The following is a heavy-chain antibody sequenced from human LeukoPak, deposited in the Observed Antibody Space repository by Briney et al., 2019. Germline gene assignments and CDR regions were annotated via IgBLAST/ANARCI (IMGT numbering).Heavy chain of an antibody. CDR2: IYTSGST. CDR3: ARDVRIAAAGPYYFDY. V-gene: IGHV4-61*02. D-gene: IGHD6-13*01. CDR1: GGSISSGSYY. J-gene: IGHJ4*02. Sequence: SQTLSLTCTVSGGSISSGSYYWSWIRQPAGKGLEWIGRIYTSGSTNYNPSLKSRVTISVDTSKNQFSLKLSSVTAADTAVYYCARDVRIAAAGPYYFDYWGQGTLVTVSS.